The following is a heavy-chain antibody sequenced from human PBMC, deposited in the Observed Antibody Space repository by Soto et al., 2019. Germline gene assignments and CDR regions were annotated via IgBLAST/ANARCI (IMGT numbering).Heavy chain of an antibody. Sequence: QVQLVQSGAEVKKPGASVKVSCKASGYTFTSYYMHWVRQAPGQGLEWMGIINPSGGSTSYAQKFQGRVTMTRDTSTSTVYMELSSLRSEDTAVYYCAREGGAYGSGSYYWRRYYYYYYGMDVWGQGTTVTVSS. J-gene: IGHJ6*02. CDR2: INPSGGST. CDR3: AREGGAYGSGSYYWRRYYYYYYGMDV. D-gene: IGHD3-10*01. V-gene: IGHV1-46*01. CDR1: GYTFTSYY.